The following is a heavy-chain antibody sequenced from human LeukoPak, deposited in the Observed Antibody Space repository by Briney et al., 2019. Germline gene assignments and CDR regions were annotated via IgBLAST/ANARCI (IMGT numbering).Heavy chain of an antibody. V-gene: IGHV4-59*08. J-gene: IGHJ3*02. CDR2: ISYTGRT. D-gene: IGHD3-22*01. CDR3: ARRDYDGRLPYAFDI. CDR1: GGSISGYN. Sequence: SETLSLTCTVSGGSISGYNWGWIRQPPGKGLEWIGCISYTGRTNHNPSLKSRVALSVDTSKIQFSLKLSSVTAADTAVYYCARRDYDGRLPYAFDIWGQGTVVTVSS.